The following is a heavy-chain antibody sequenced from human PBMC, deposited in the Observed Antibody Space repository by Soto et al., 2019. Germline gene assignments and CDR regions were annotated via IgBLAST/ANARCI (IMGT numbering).Heavy chain of an antibody. CDR3: AKGDYGDYEDAFDI. CDR1: GFTFSSYG. Sequence: GGSLRLSCAASGFTFSSYGMHWVRQAPGKGLEWVAVISHDGSNKYYADSVKGRFTISRDNSKNTLYLQMNSLRAEDTAVYYCAKGDYGDYEDAFDIWGQGTMVTVSS. CDR2: ISHDGSNK. J-gene: IGHJ3*02. D-gene: IGHD4-17*01. V-gene: IGHV3-30*18.